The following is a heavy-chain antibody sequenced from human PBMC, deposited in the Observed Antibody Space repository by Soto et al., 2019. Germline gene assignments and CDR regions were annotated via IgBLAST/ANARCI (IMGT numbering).Heavy chain of an antibody. Sequence: QVQLQQWGAGLLKHSETLSLTCAVYGGSFSGYYWSWIRQPPGKGLEWIGEINHSGSTNYNPSLKSRVTISVDTSKNQFSLKLSSVTAADTAVYYCARGPRGHNWFDPWGQGTLVTVSS. CDR3: ARGPRGHNWFDP. CDR1: GGSFSGYY. D-gene: IGHD3-10*01. CDR2: INHSGST. V-gene: IGHV4-34*01. J-gene: IGHJ5*02.